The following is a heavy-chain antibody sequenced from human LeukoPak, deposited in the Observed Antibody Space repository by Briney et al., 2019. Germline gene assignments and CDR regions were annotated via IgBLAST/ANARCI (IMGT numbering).Heavy chain of an antibody. V-gene: IGHV3-7*04. CDR2: IKEDGSDT. D-gene: IGHD2-21*02. J-gene: IGHJ5*02. Sequence: GGALRLSCAASGFTFSGYWMSWVRQAPGKGLEWVANIKEDGSDTYYVDSVKGRFTISSDNAKNPLYLQMNSLRAEDTAVYYCARVTARSTGDLRGQGPLVTVSS. CDR1: GFTFSGYW. CDR3: ARVTARSTGDL.